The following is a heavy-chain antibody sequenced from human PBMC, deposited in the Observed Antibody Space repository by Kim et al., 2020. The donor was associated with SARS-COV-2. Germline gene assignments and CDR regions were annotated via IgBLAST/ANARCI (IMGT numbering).Heavy chain of an antibody. J-gene: IGHJ4*02. CDR3: ARGVGTRTSAPDY. CDR1: GFTFSGYS. D-gene: IGHD1-26*01. CDR2: ISSGSNYI. Sequence: GGSLRLSCAASGFTFSGYSMNWVRQAPGKGLEWVSSISSGSNYIYYADSVKGRFTISRDNAQNSLYLQMNSLRAEDTAVYYCARGVGTRTSAPDYWGQGTLVTVSS. V-gene: IGHV3-21*01.